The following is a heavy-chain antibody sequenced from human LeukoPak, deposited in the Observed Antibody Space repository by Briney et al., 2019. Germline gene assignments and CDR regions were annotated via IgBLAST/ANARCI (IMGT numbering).Heavy chain of an antibody. V-gene: IGHV1-69*04. D-gene: IGHD3-22*01. Sequence: SVKVSCKASGGTFSSYAISWVRQAPGQGLEWMGRIIPIFGIANYAQKFQGRVTITADKSTSTAYMELGSLRSEDTAVYYCASAPSGYDSSGYYPEFDYWGQGTLVTVSS. CDR3: ASAPSGYDSSGYYPEFDY. CDR2: IIPIFGIA. J-gene: IGHJ4*02. CDR1: GGTFSSYA.